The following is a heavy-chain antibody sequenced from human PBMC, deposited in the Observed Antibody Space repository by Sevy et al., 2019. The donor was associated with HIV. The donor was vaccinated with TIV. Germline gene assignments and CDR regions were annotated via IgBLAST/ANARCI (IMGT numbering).Heavy chain of an antibody. Sequence: ASVKVSCKASGYTFTGYSMHWVRQAPGQGLEWMGWINPNSGGTNYAQKFHGRVTMTRDTSINTAYMDMRNLRVDDTAVYFCARVWNSDYYDSSGPNWFDTWGQGTLVTVSS. J-gene: IGHJ5*02. V-gene: IGHV1-2*02. CDR1: GYTFTGYS. D-gene: IGHD3-22*01. CDR2: INPNSGGT. CDR3: ARVWNSDYYDSSGPNWFDT.